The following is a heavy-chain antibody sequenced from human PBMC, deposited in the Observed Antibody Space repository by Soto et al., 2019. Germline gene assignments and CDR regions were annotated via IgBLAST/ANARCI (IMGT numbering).Heavy chain of an antibody. CDR2: VHISGHS. Sequence: PSETLSLTCTLSGGSVRAPDWWNWVRQSPDKGLEWIAEVHISGHSNYNPSLRSRVSVSIDSSKNQFYLNLNSVTAAGTAIYYCARVRQGRSANNCYFDPWGQGTQVTVSS. CDR1: GGSVRAPDW. J-gene: IGHJ5*01. V-gene: IGHV4-4*02. D-gene: IGHD1-1*01. CDR3: ARVRQGRSANNCYFDP.